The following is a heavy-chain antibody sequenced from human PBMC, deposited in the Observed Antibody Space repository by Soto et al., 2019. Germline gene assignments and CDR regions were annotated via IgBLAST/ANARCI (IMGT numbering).Heavy chain of an antibody. CDR2: IYYSGST. V-gene: IGHV4-39*01. CDR1: GGSISSSSYY. J-gene: IGHJ3*02. CDR3: ARHSPVGPSDYDILTGYYISSAFDI. D-gene: IGHD3-9*01. Sequence: QLQLQESGPGLVKPSETLSLTCTVSGGSISSSSYYWGWIRQPPGKGLEWIGSIYYSGSTYYNPSLKSRVTISVDTSKNQFSLKLSSVTAADTAVYYCARHSPVGPSDYDILTGYYISSAFDIWGQGTMVTVSS.